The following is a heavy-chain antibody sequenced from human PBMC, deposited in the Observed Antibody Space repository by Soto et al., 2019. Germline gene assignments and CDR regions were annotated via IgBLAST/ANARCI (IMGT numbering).Heavy chain of an antibody. CDR3: DP. J-gene: IGHJ5*02. CDR1: GDSFTTYY. CDR2: VNPTGRML. D-gene: IGHD3-3*02. Sequence: ASVKASCKASGDSFTTYYVHWVRQAAGQGPEWLGTVNPTGRMLNYAQSFQGRVTIARDTSTSTVYMELSSLSPKIAFYNWFDPWGQGTLVTVSS. V-gene: IGHV1-46*01.